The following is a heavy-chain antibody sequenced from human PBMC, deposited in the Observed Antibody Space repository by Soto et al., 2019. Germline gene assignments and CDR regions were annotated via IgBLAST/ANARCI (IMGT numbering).Heavy chain of an antibody. V-gene: IGHV3-43*01. CDR2: ISWDGGST. J-gene: IGHJ5*01. Sequence: PGGSLRLSCAASGFNVDDYTMHWVRQAPGKGLEWVSLISWDGGSTYYADSVKGRFTISRDNSKNSLYLQMNSLRTEDTALYYCAKGHSIRYFDWFDYWGQGTLVTVSS. CDR3: AKGHSIRYFDWFDY. CDR1: GFNVDDYT. D-gene: IGHD3-9*01.